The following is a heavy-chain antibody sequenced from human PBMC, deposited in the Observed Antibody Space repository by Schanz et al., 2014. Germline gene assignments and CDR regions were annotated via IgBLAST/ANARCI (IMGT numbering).Heavy chain of an antibody. CDR1: GYIFINSG. V-gene: IGHV1-18*01. CDR2: INTGSGDT. CDR3: ARSAGRDFWSGYYTRFDY. J-gene: IGHJ4*02. D-gene: IGHD3-3*01. Sequence: QVQLVQSGAEVKKPGASVRVSCKASGYIFINSGISWVRQAPGQGLEWMGWINTGSGDTKYSQNFQGRVTMTTDTSTSTVYMELRSLRSDDTAVYYCARSAGRDFWSGYYTRFDYWGQGTLVTVSS.